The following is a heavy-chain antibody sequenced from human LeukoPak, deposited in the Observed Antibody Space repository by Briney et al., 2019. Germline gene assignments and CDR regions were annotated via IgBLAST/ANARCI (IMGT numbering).Heavy chain of an antibody. CDR1: GYSFTSYR. CDR3: ARHGPYSGSYGY. J-gene: IGHJ4*02. D-gene: IGHD1-26*01. CDR2: IYPGDSDT. V-gene: IGHV5-51*01. Sequence: GESLKISCKASGYSFTSYRIAWVRQMPGKGLEWMGIIYPGDSDTRYSPSFQGQVTISVDKSISTAYLQWSSLKASDTAIYYCARHGPYSGSYGYWGQGTLVTVSS.